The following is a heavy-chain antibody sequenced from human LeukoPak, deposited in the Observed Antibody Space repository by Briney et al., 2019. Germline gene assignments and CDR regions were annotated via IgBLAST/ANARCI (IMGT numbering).Heavy chain of an antibody. V-gene: IGHV4-61*02. CDR2: IYTSGST. Sequence: PSETLSLTCTVSGGSISSGSYYWSWIRQPAGKGLEWIGRIYTSGSTNYNPSLKSRVTISVDTSKNQFSLKLSSVTAADTAVYYCARGPYYYDSSRDRGDYYYYMDVWGKGTTVTISS. CDR1: GGSISSGSYY. CDR3: ARGPYYYDSSRDRGDYYYYMDV. J-gene: IGHJ6*03. D-gene: IGHD3-22*01.